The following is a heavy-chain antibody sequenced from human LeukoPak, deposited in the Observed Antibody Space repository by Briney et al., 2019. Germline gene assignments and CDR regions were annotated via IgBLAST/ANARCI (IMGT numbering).Heavy chain of an antibody. CDR2: IYFTGST. D-gene: IGHD2-15*01. Sequence: SETLSLTCTVSGGSVSGYHWSWIRQPPGQGLECIGHIYFTGSTTYNPPLKSRVTISVDTSQNQFSLSLTSVTSADTAVYYCARVTAARGGFDHWGQGTLVTVSS. CDR1: GGSVSGYH. CDR3: ARVTAARGGFDH. J-gene: IGHJ4*02. V-gene: IGHV4-59*02.